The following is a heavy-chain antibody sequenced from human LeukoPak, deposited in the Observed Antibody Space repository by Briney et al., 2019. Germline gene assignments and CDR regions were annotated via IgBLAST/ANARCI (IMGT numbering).Heavy chain of an antibody. V-gene: IGHV1-18*01. D-gene: IGHD6-19*01. CDR2: ISAYNGNT. CDR1: GYTFTSYG. J-gene: IGHJ6*03. Sequence: RASVKVSCKASGYTFTSYGISWVRQAPGQGLEWMGWISAYNGNTNYAQKFQGRVTITADKSTSTAYMELSSLRSEDTAVYYCAVLEGTQIRSSGSYYYYMDVWGKGTTVTVSS. CDR3: AVLEGTQIRSSGSYYYYMDV.